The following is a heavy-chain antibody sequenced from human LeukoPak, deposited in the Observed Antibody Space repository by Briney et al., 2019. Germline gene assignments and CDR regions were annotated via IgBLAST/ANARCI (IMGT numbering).Heavy chain of an antibody. Sequence: GGSLRLSCAASGFTFSSNPMIWVRQAPGKGLEWVSAISDNAGVTFYADSVRGRFTISRDNSKNTLYLQINSLRAEDTALYYCAKNGDSSGWYPDYWGQGTLVTVSS. CDR3: AKNGDSSGWYPDY. CDR2: ISDNAGVT. V-gene: IGHV3-23*01. D-gene: IGHD6-19*01. J-gene: IGHJ4*02. CDR1: GFTFSSNP.